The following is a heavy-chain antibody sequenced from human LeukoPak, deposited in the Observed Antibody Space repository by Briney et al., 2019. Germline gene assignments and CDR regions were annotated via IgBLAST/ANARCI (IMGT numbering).Heavy chain of an antibody. CDR1: GGSISSYY. D-gene: IGHD3-22*01. V-gene: IGHV4-59*01. J-gene: IGHJ4*02. CDR2: IYHSGST. CDR3: ARAVVYYYDSSGSVFDY. Sequence: ASETLSLTCTVSGGSISSYYWSWIRQPPGKGLEWIGYIYHSGSTNYNPSLKSRVTISVDTSKNQFSLKLSSVTAADTAVYYCARAVVYYYDSSGSVFDYWGQGTLVTVSS.